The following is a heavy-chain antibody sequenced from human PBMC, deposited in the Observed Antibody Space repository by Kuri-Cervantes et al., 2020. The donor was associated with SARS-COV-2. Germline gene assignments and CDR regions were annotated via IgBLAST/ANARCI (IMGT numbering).Heavy chain of an antibody. D-gene: IGHD2-2*01. V-gene: IGHV3-15*01. J-gene: IGHJ2*01. CDR3: AKATNNYCSSTSCYQGGYFDL. Sequence: GESLKSSCAASGFTFSNAWMSWVRQAPGKGLEWVGRIKSKTDGGTTDYAAPVKGRFTISRDDSKNTLHLQMNSLKTEDTAVYYCAKATNNYCSSTSCYQGGYFDLWGRGTLVTVSS. CDR1: GFTFSNAW. CDR2: IKSKTDGGTT.